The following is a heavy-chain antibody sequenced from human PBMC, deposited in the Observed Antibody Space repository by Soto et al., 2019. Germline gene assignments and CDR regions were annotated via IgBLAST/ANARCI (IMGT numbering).Heavy chain of an antibody. Sequence: SETLSLTCAVYGGSFSGYYWTWIRQPPGKGLEWIGEINHIGSTNYKPSLKSRVTISVDTSKNQSSLKLSSVTASDTAVYYCARVALMVCQRTCSPLSYYYHGMDVWGQGTTVTVSS. CDR2: INHIGST. V-gene: IGHV4-34*01. J-gene: IGHJ6*02. CDR1: GGSFSGYY. D-gene: IGHD2-8*01. CDR3: ARVALMVCQRTCSPLSYYYHGMDV.